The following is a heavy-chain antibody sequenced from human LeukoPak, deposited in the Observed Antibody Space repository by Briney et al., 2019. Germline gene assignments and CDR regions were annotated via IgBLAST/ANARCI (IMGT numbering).Heavy chain of an antibody. J-gene: IGHJ4*02. CDR1: GFTFSDYA. V-gene: IGHV3-48*04. CDR2: ISTSSSTI. Sequence: GGSLWLSCAASGFTFSDYAMNWVRQPPGKGLEWVSYISTSSSTIYYADSVKGRFTISRDNARNSLYLQMNSLRAEDTAVYYCARGPYTNGHYFDYWGQGTLATVSS. D-gene: IGHD6-19*01. CDR3: ARGPYTNGHYFDY.